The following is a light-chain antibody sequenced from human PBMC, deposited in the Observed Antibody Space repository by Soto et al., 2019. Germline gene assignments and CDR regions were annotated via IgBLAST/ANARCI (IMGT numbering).Light chain of an antibody. CDR2: QTS. Sequence: TQSPSSLFASVGDRVTITCQATQDINIYLNWYQHRPGQAPRLLIYQTSIRAAGIPARFSASGSGTDFTLTISDVQPEDFALYYCHQRQSWPRTFGQGTKVDIK. J-gene: IGKJ1*01. V-gene: IGKV3-11*01. CDR3: HQRQSWPRT. CDR1: QDINIY.